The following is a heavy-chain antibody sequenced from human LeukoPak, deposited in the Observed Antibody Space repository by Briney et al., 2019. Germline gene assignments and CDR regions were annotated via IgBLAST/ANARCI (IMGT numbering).Heavy chain of an antibody. CDR1: GGSISSGSYY. CDR2: IYTSGST. J-gene: IGHJ4*02. CDR3: ARDGGAGWPLGY. V-gene: IGHV4-61*02. D-gene: IGHD6-19*01. Sequence: PSETLSLTCTVSGGSISSGSYYWSWIRQPAGKGLEWIGRIYTSGSTNYNPSLKSRVTMSVDTSKNQFSLKLSSVTAADTAVYYCARDGGAGWPLGYWGQGTLVTVSS.